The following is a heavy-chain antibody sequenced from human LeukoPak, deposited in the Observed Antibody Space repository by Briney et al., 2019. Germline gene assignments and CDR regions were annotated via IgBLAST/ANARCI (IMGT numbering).Heavy chain of an antibody. CDR1: GGSISSYY. CDR3: ARRVEYCSGGSCYPYFDY. CDR2: IYYSGST. D-gene: IGHD2-15*01. J-gene: IGHJ4*02. Sequence: SETLSLTRTVSGGSISSYYWSWIRQPQGKELEGIGYIYYSGSTNYNPSLKSRVTISVDTSKNQFSLKLSSVTAADTAVYYCARRVEYCSGGSCYPYFDYWGQGTLVTVSS. V-gene: IGHV4-59*08.